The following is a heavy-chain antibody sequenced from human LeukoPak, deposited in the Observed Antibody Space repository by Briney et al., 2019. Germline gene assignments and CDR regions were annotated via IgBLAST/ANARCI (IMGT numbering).Heavy chain of an antibody. CDR3: AREVYDVDKAPFDY. D-gene: IGHD5-12*01. Sequence: PGGSLRLSCAASGFTFSSYAMSWVRQAPGKGLEWVSAISGSGGSTYYADSVKGRFTISRDNAKNSLYLQMNSLRAEDTAVYYCAREVYDVDKAPFDYWGQGTLVTVSS. CDR1: GFTFSSYA. J-gene: IGHJ4*02. CDR2: ISGSGGST. V-gene: IGHV3-23*01.